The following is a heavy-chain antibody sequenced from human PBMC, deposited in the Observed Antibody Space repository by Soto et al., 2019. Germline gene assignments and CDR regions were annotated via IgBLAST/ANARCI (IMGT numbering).Heavy chain of an antibody. CDR3: ARDHRWGYEYGDYGDS. Sequence: EVYLVESGGGVVRPGGSLRLSCAASGFGFDEYGMSWVRQGPGKGLEWVSGINRHGDSTGYADSVEGRFTISRDNANNSLYLQMNGLRAEDTAFYYCARDHRWGYEYGDYGDSWGQGTLVTVSS. D-gene: IGHD4-17*01. CDR2: INRHGDST. V-gene: IGHV3-20*04. J-gene: IGHJ4*02. CDR1: GFGFDEYG.